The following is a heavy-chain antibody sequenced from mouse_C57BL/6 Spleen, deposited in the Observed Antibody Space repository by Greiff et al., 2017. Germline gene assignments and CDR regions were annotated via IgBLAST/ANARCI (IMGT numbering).Heavy chain of an antibody. J-gene: IGHJ3*01. D-gene: IGHD1-1*01. CDR1: GYTFTDYY. Sequence: EVQLQQSGPELVKPGASVKISCKASGYTFTDYYMNWVKQSHGKSLEWIGDINPNNGGTSYNQKFKGKATLTVDKSSSTAYMELRGLTSEDSAVYYCAILRGFAYWGQGTLVTVSA. CDR2: INPNNGGT. V-gene: IGHV1-26*01. CDR3: AILRGFAY.